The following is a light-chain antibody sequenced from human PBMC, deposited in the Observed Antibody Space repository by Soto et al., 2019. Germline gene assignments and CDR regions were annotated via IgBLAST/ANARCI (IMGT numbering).Light chain of an antibody. CDR1: QSVSSN. CDR2: GAS. CDR3: QQYNDWPRT. J-gene: IGKJ2*01. Sequence: EIEMTQSPATVSVSPGERATLSCRASQSVSSNLAWYQHKPGQAPRLLIYGASARATGIPARFSGSGSGTEFTLTINSLQSEDFAVYYCQQYNDWPRTFGQGTKLEIK. V-gene: IGKV3-15*01.